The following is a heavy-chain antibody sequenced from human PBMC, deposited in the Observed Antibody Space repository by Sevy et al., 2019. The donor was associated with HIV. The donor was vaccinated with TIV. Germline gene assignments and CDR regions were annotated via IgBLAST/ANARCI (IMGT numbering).Heavy chain of an antibody. D-gene: IGHD3-16*01. CDR3: ARSSLGGMAGMDV. CDR2: RNSRGNYI. Sequence: GGSLRLTCAASGFTFSSYSMNWVRLAPGKGLEWVSFRNSRGNYIDYADSVKGRFTISRDNAKNSLYLQMNSLRAEDTAVYYSARSSLGGMAGMDVWGQRTTVTVSS. J-gene: IGHJ6*02. CDR1: GFTFSSYS. V-gene: IGHV3-21*01.